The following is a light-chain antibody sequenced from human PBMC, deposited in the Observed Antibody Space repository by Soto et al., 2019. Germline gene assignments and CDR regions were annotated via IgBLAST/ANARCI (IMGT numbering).Light chain of an antibody. Sequence: SYELTQPLSVSVALGQTARIPCGGTNIGTKNVHWYQQKPGQAPVLVIYNDNSRPFGIPERVSGSNSGSTATLTISRAQAGDEADYYCQVWDTSTAFFGGGTKLTVL. J-gene: IGLJ2*01. V-gene: IGLV3-9*01. CDR2: NDN. CDR3: QVWDTSTAF. CDR1: NIGTKN.